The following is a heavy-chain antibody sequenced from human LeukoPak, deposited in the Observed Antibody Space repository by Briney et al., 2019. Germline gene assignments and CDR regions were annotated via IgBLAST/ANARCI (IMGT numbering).Heavy chain of an antibody. CDR2: ISPSGGST. CDR1: GYTFTSNY. J-gene: IGHJ4*02. V-gene: IGHV1-46*01. D-gene: IGHD5-24*01. Sequence: PRASVKVSCKAFGYTFTSNYMHWVRQAPGQGPEWMGVISPSGGSTTYAQKFQGRVTLTRDMSTSTDYLELSSLRSEDTAVYYCASRRDGYNSRYFDYWGQGTLVTVSS. CDR3: ASRRDGYNSRYFDY.